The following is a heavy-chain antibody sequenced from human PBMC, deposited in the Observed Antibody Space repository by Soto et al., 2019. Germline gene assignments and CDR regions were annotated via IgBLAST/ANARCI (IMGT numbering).Heavy chain of an antibody. Sequence: TGRSLRLSCAASGFTFSDAWINWVRQAPGKGLEWVGRIKSKTDGGTTDYAAPVKGRFTISRDDSKNTLYLQMNSLKTEDTAVYYCTTGMGYNPGFDYWGQGTLVTVSS. CDR3: TTGMGYNPGFDY. V-gene: IGHV3-15*07. CDR2: IKSKTDGGTT. D-gene: IGHD1-1*01. J-gene: IGHJ4*02. CDR1: GFTFSDAW.